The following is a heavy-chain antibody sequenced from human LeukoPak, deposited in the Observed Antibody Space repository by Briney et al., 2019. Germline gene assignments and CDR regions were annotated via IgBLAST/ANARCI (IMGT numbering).Heavy chain of an antibody. V-gene: IGHV3-20*04. CDR1: GFTFSSYA. D-gene: IGHD1-7*01. CDR2: INWNGGST. CDR3: ARGGYNWNYEDY. Sequence: PGGSLRLSCAASGFTFSSYAMSWVRQAPGKGLEWVSGINWNGGSTGYADSVKGRFTISRDNAKNSLYLQMNSLRAEDTALYYCARGGYNWNYEDYWGQGTLVTVSS. J-gene: IGHJ4*02.